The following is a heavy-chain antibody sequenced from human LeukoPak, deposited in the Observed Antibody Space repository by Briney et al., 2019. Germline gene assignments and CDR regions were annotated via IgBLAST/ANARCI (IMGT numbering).Heavy chain of an antibody. J-gene: IGHJ5*02. D-gene: IGHD3-10*01. CDR1: GFTFSRYG. V-gene: IGHV3-30*03. Sequence: GRSLRLSCAASGFTFSRYGMHWVRQAPGGGLEWVAVISYNGSNKYYADSVKGRFTISRDNSKNTLYLQMNSLRAEDTAVYYCARPLGTGAFGELSWGQGTLVTVSS. CDR2: ISYNGSNK. CDR3: ARPLGTGAFGELS.